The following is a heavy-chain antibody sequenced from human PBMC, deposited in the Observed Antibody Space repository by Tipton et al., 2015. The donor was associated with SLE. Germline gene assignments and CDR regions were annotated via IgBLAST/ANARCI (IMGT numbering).Heavy chain of an antibody. D-gene: IGHD3-22*01. CDR1: GGSISSGSNF. V-gene: IGHV4-61*02. CDR3: ARENMYYFDSTGYSTFDY. J-gene: IGHJ4*02. Sequence: TLSLTCTVSGGSISSGSNFWSWIRQPAGKGLEWIGRIDTSGSTNYNPSLKSRVTISVDASKNHFSLRLSSVTAADTAVYYCARENMYYFDSTGYSTFDYWGQGTLVTVSS. CDR2: IDTSGST.